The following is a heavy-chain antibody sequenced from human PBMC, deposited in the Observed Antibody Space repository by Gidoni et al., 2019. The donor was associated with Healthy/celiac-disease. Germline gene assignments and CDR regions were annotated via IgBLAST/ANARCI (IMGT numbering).Heavy chain of an antibody. J-gene: IGHJ4*02. V-gene: IGHV4-34*01. Sequence: QVQLQQWGAGLLKPSETLSLTCAVYGGSFSGYYWSWIRQPPGKGLEWIGEINQSGSTNYNPSLKSRVTISVDTSKNQFSLKLSSVTAADTAVYYCARGLAAAGTGGYYFDYWGQGTLVTVSS. D-gene: IGHD6-13*01. CDR2: INQSGST. CDR1: GGSFSGYY. CDR3: ARGLAAAGTGGYYFDY.